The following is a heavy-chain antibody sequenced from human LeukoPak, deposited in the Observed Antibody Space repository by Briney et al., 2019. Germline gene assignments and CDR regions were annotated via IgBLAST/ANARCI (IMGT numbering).Heavy chain of an antibody. CDR3: ARVAGQLWSFWYFDY. Sequence: QPGGSLKLSCAASGFTFSSYWMHWVRQAPGKGLVWVSRINSDGSSTSYAGSVKGRFTISRDNAKNTLYLQMNSLRAEDTAVYYCARVAGQLWSFWYFDYWGQGTLGTVSS. CDR1: GFTFSSYW. D-gene: IGHD5-18*01. V-gene: IGHV3-74*01. CDR2: INSDGSST. J-gene: IGHJ4*02.